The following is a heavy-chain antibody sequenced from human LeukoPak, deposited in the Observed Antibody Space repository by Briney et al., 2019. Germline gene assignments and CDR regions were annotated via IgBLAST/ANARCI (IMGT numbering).Heavy chain of an antibody. CDR3: ARDNTAMVMYYFDY. V-gene: IGHV3-21*01. D-gene: IGHD5-18*01. J-gene: IGHJ4*02. Sequence: GGSLRLSCAASGFTFINAWMAWVRQAPGKGLEWVSSISSSSSYIYYADSVKGRFTISRDNAKNSLYLQMNSLRAEDTAVYYCARDNTAMVMYYFDYWGQGTLVTVSS. CDR1: GFTFINAW. CDR2: ISSSSSYI.